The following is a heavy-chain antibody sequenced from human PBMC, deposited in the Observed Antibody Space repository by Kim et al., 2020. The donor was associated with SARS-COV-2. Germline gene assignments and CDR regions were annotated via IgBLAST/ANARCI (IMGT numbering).Heavy chain of an antibody. Sequence: GESLKISCKGSGYSFTSYWISWVRQMPGKGLEWMGRIDPSDSYTNYSPSFQGHVTISADKSISTAYLQWSSLKASDTAMYYCARPGYDILTGYYEDYYYGMDVWGQGTTVTVSS. CDR3: ARPGYDILTGYYEDYYYGMDV. D-gene: IGHD3-9*01. J-gene: IGHJ6*02. V-gene: IGHV5-10-1*01. CDR1: GYSFTSYW. CDR2: IDPSDSYT.